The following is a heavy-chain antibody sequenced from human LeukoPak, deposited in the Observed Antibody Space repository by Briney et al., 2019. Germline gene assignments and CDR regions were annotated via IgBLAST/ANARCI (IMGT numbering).Heavy chain of an antibody. J-gene: IGHJ4*02. CDR3: ARISAVAGPTAFDY. D-gene: IGHD6-19*01. CDR1: GYTFTSYA. V-gene: IGHV7-4-1*02. Sequence: ASVKVSCKASGYTFTSYAMNWVRQAPGQGLEWMGWLNTNTGNPTYAQGFTGRFVFSLDTSVSTAYLQISSLKAEDTAVYYCARISAVAGPTAFDYWGQGTLVTVSS. CDR2: LNTNTGNP.